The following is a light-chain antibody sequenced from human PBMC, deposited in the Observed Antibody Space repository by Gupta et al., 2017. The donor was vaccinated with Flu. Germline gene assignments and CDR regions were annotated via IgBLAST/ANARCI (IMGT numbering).Light chain of an antibody. CDR1: TGPVTRGHH. V-gene: IGLV7-46*01. CDR2: DKT. CDR3: LISDRANTNWV. Sequence: TLTCGSSTGPVTRGHHPYWFQQKPGRAPQTLIYDKTNKQSGTPARFSGSSRGDRAALTLSGAQPEDEAAYYCLISDRANTNWVFGGGTKLTDL. J-gene: IGLJ3*02.